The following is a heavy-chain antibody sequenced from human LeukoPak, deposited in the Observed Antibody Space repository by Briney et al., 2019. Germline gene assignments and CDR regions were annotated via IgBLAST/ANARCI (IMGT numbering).Heavy chain of an antibody. CDR3: AKDHDYYNSGPV. CDR1: GFTFSNYA. D-gene: IGHD3-10*01. V-gene: IGHV3-23*01. CDR2: ISGIADST. Sequence: PGGSLRLSCAASGFTFSNYAMNWVRQAPGKGLEWVSAISGIADSTYYAGSVKGRFSISRGNSKNTLYLQMNSLRAEDTAVYYCAKDHDYYNSGPVWGQGTMVTVSS. J-gene: IGHJ3*01.